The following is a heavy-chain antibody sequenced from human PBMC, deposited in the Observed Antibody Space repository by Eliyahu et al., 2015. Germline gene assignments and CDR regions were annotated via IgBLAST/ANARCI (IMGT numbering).Heavy chain of an antibody. CDR1: GFTFSTSA. D-gene: IGHD4-17*01. CDR2: ISGSGFST. CDR3: AKDGSPYDYGDYYFDS. Sequence: EVEMLESGGGLVQPGGSLRLSCAASGFTFSTSAMSWVRQAPGKGLEWVSSISGSGFSTYYADSVKGRFTISRDNSKNTLYLQMTSLRADDTAVYYCAKDGSPYDYGDYYFDSWGQGTLVTVSS. J-gene: IGHJ4*02. V-gene: IGHV3-23*01.